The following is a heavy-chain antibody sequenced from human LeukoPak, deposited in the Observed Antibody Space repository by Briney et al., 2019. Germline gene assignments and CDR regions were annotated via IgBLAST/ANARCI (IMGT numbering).Heavy chain of an antibody. CDR3: AREAPSPRGSGRGRRYFDY. D-gene: IGHD6-19*01. CDR2: MNPNSGNT. V-gene: IGHV1-8*01. Sequence: GASVKVSCKASGYTFTSYDINWVRQATGQGLEWMGWMNPNSGNTGYAQKFQGRVTMTRDTSISTAYMELSRLRSDDTAVYYCAREAPSPRGSGRGRRYFDYWGQGTLVTVSS. J-gene: IGHJ4*02. CDR1: GYTFTSYD.